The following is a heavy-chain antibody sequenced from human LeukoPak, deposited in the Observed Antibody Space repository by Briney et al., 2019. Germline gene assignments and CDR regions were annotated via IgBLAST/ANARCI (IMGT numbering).Heavy chain of an antibody. J-gene: IGHJ6*03. V-gene: IGHV3-21*01. CDR1: GFTFSSYS. D-gene: IGHD6-13*01. CDR2: ISSSSSCI. CDR3: AREPHSSSPDYMDV. Sequence: GGSLRLSCAASGFTFSSYSMNWVRQAPGKGLEWVSSISSSSSCIYYADSVKGRFTISRDNAKNSLYLQMNSLRAEDTAVYYCAREPHSSSPDYMDVWGKGTTVTVSS.